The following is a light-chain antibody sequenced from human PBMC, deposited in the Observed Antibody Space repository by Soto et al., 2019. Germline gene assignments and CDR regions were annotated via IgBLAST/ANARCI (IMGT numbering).Light chain of an antibody. CDR1: QGISSY. Sequence: IHLTQSASSLSASVGYRFTITCVAGQGISSYLAWYQQKPGNAPKLLIYDAYTLQSGVPPRFRGSGSGTDFTLTISSLPPEDFETYYCPPLKSSPLTFGPGTRLQIK. V-gene: IGKV1-9*01. J-gene: IGKJ5*01. CDR2: DAY. CDR3: PPLKSSPLT.